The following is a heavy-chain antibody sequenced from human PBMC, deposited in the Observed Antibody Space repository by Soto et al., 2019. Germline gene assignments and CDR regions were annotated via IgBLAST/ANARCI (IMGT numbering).Heavy chain of an antibody. CDR2: INHSGST. J-gene: IGHJ4*02. V-gene: IGHV4-34*01. CDR1: GGSFSGYY. Sequence: SETLSLTCAVYGGSFSGYYWSWIRQPPGKGLEWIGEINHSGSTNYNPSLKSRVTISVDTSKNQFSLKLSSVTAADTAVYYCARLPYYYDSSGHDLDYWGQGTLVTVS. D-gene: IGHD3-22*01. CDR3: ARLPYYYDSSGHDLDY.